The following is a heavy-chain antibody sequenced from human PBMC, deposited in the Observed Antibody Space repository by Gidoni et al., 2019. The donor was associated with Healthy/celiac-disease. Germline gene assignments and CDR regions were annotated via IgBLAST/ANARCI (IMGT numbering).Heavy chain of an antibody. D-gene: IGHD6-13*01. Sequence: QVQLVESGGGVVQPGRSLRLSCAASGFTFSSYGMHWVRPAPGKGLGWVAVISYDGSNKYYADSGKGRFTISRDNSKNTLYLQMNSLRAEDTAVYYCAKGQGGSSWPDYWGQGTLVTVSS. CDR3: AKGQGGSSWPDY. V-gene: IGHV3-30*18. CDR1: GFTFSSYG. CDR2: ISYDGSNK. J-gene: IGHJ4*02.